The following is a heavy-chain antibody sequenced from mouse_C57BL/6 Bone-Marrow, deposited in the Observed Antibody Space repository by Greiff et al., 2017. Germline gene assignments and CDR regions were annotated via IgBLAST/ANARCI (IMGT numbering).Heavy chain of an antibody. CDR1: GYTFTSYW. D-gene: IGHD2-3*01. CDR2: IVPSDSYT. V-gene: IGHV1-50*01. Sequence: VQLQQPGAELVKPGASVKLSCKASGYTFTSYWMQWVKQRPGQGLEWIGEIVPSDSYTNYNQKFKGKATFTVDTSSSTAYMQLSSLTSEGSAVYYCANDDFVVYYALDYWGQGTSVTVSS. CDR3: ANDDFVVYYALDY. J-gene: IGHJ4*01.